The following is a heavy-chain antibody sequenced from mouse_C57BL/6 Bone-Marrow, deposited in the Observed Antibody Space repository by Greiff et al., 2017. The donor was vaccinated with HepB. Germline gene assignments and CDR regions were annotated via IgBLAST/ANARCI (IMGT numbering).Heavy chain of an antibody. V-gene: IGHV1-4*01. CDR2: INPSSGYT. J-gene: IGHJ2*01. CDR3: ARSWLLPLFDY. CDR1: GYTFTSYT. D-gene: IGHD2-3*01. Sequence: QVQLKESGAELARPGASVKMSCKASGYTFTSYTMHWVKQRPGQGLEWIGYINPSSGYTKYNQKFKDKATLPADKSSSTAYMQLSSLTSEDSAVYYCARSWLLPLFDYWGQGTTLTVSS.